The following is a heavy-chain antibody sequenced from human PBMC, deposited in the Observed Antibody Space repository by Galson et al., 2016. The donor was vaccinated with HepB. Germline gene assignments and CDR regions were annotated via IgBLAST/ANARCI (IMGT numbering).Heavy chain of an antibody. V-gene: IGHV3-33*01. Sequence: SLRLSCAASGFTFSNFGMHWVRQAPGKGPEWLAVIWYDGSTKFYADSVKGRFNISRDNSDTTLYLQMNNLRAEDTAVYFCARNLGQIVPGLFFYFYYGLDVWGQGTTVTFS. J-gene: IGHJ6*02. CDR1: GFTFSNFG. CDR2: IWYDGSTK. D-gene: IGHD2/OR15-2a*01. CDR3: ARNLGQIVPGLFFYFYYGLDV.